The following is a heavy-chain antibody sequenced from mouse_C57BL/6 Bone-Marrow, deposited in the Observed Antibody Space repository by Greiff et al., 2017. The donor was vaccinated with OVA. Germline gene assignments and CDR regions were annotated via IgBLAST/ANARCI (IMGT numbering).Heavy chain of an antibody. J-gene: IGHJ2*01. CDR2: ISNGGGST. CDR1: GFTFSDYY. V-gene: IGHV5-12*01. D-gene: IGHD1-1*01. CDR3: ARQGYYGSSSFDY. Sequence: HLVESGGGLVQPGGSLKLSCAASGFTFSDYYMYWVRQTPEKRLEWVAYISNGGGSTYYPDTVKGRFTISRDNAKNTLYLQMSRLKSEDTAMYYCARQGYYGSSSFDYWGQGTTLTVSS.